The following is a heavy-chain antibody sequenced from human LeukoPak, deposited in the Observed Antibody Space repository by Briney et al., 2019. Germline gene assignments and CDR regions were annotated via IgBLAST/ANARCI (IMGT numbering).Heavy chain of an antibody. CDR2: INHSGST. J-gene: IGHJ4*02. Sequence: PSETLSLTCAVYGGSFSGYYWSWIRQPPGKGLEWIGEINHSGSTNYNPSLKSRVTISVDTSKNQFSLKLSSVTAADTAVYYCARESRFDGYNSGFDYWGQGTLVTVSS. D-gene: IGHD5-12*01. CDR1: GGSFSGYY. CDR3: ARESRFDGYNSGFDY. V-gene: IGHV4-34*01.